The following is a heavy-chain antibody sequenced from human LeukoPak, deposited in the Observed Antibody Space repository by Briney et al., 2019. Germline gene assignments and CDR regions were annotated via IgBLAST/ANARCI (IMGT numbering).Heavy chain of an antibody. CDR1: GGSLSSYY. J-gene: IGHJ6*03. CDR3: AREGKDIVVVPAAMRYYYYMDV. Sequence: SETLSLTCTVSGGSLSSYYWNWIRQPAGKGLEWIGRIYTSGSTNYNPSLKSRVTMSVDTSKNQFSLKLSSVTAADTAVYYCAREGKDIVVVPAAMRYYYYMDVWGKGTTVTISS. D-gene: IGHD2-2*01. V-gene: IGHV4-4*07. CDR2: IYTSGST.